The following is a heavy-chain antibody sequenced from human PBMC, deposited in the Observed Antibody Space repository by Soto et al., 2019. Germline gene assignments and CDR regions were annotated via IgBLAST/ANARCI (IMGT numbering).Heavy chain of an antibody. CDR2: IYPGDSDT. V-gene: IGHV5-51*01. CDR3: AKAQSVVVDTAFGINPFAL. Sequence: GESLKISCKGSGYSFTSYWIGWVRQMPGKGLEWMGIIYPGDSDTRYSPSFQGQVTISADKSITTAYLQMNRLRVEDTAVYYCAKAQSVVVDTAFGINPFALWGQGTMVTVSS. J-gene: IGHJ3*01. D-gene: IGHD2-21*02. CDR1: GYSFTSYW.